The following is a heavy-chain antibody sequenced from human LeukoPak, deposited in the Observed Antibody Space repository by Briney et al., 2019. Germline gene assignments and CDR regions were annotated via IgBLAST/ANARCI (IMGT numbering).Heavy chain of an antibody. Sequence: GGSLRLSCAASGFIFKNAWMTWVRQAPGKGLEWVGRVKSKTDGETTDYTAPVKGRFIVSRDDSKNTLFLEMNSLKTEDTAVYFCVTRISGVAYWGQGTLVTVSS. CDR3: VTRISGVAY. D-gene: IGHD1-26*01. J-gene: IGHJ4*02. CDR1: GFIFKNAW. CDR2: VKSKTDGETT. V-gene: IGHV3-15*01.